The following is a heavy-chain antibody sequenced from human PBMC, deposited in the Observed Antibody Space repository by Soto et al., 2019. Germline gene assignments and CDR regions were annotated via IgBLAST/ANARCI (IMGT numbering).Heavy chain of an antibody. V-gene: IGHV3-23*01. CDR1: GFTFSRYA. J-gene: IGHJ2*01. D-gene: IGHD1-26*01. CDR2: ISGSGGST. CDR3: EKGQGARRLRGYWYFEI. Sequence: EVQLLESGGGLVQPGGSLRLSCAASGFTFSRYAMSWVRQAPGNGLELVSAISGSGGSTYYADSVKGRFTISRDNYKNSLYRQMNSLRAEDTAVYYCEKGQGARRLRGYWYFEIWVGGTLGPVS.